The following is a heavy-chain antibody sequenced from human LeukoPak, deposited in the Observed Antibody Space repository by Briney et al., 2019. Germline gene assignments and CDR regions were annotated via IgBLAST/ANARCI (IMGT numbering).Heavy chain of an antibody. J-gene: IGHJ5*02. CDR1: GFTFSSYG. Sequence: PEGSLRLSCAASGFTFSSYGMHWVRQAPGKGLEWVAVIWYDGSNKYYADSVKGRFTISRDNSKNTLYLQMNSLRAEDTAVYYCAKDRITMVRGVPTFDPWGQGTLVTVSS. CDR3: AKDRITMVRGVPTFDP. D-gene: IGHD3-10*01. V-gene: IGHV3-33*06. CDR2: IWYDGSNK.